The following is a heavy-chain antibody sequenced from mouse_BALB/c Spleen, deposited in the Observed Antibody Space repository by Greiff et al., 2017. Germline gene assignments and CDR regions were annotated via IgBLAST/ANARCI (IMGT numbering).Heavy chain of an antibody. D-gene: IGHD5-5*01. V-gene: IGHV1S137*01. J-gene: IGHJ2*01. CDR3: SRGGTTTYYFEY. CDR1: GYTFTDYA. CDR2: ISTYYGDA. Sequence: QVQLKESGAELVRPGVSVKISCKGSGYTFTDYAMHWVKQSHAKSLEWIGVISTYYGDASYNQKFKGKATMTVDKSSSTAYMELARLTSEDSAIYYCSRGGTTTYYFEYWGQGTTLTVSS.